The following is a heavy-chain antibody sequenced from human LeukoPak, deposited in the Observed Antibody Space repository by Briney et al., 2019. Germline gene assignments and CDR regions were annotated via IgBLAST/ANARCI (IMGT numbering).Heavy chain of an antibody. J-gene: IGHJ4*02. CDR3: ARRGVAAGEIDF. V-gene: IGHV4-59*08. CDR2: IYYSGST. Sequence: SETLSLTCTVSGGSISSYYWSWIRQPPGKGLEWIGYIYYSGSTNYNPSLKSRVTISVDTSKNQFSLKLSSVTAADTAVYYCARRGVAAGEIDFWGQGTLVTVSS. D-gene: IGHD6-19*01. CDR1: GGSISSYY.